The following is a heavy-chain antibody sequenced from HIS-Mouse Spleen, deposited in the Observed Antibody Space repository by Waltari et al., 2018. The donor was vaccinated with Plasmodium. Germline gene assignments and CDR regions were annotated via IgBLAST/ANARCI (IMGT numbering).Heavy chain of an antibody. CDR3: ARGMKSSSSAFDI. Sequence: EVQLVESGGGLIQPGGSLRLSCAASGFTVGGNYMSWVGQAPGKGLEWVSVIYSGGSTYYADSVKGRFTISRDNSKNTLYLQMNSLRAEDTAVYYCARGMKSSSSAFDIWGQGTMVTVSS. J-gene: IGHJ3*02. CDR1: GFTVGGNY. V-gene: IGHV3-53*01. CDR2: IYSGGST. D-gene: IGHD6-6*01.